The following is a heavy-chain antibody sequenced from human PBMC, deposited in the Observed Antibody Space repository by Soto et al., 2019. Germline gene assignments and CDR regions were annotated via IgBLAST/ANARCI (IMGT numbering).Heavy chain of an antibody. CDR2: INAGNGNT. CDR1: GYTFTSFA. J-gene: IGHJ4*02. D-gene: IGHD2-8*01. V-gene: IGHV1-3*01. CDR3: ARGGVYSLFDY. Sequence: QVQLVQSGSEVKKPGASVRVSCKASGYTFTSFAIHWVRQAPGHRLECMGWINAGNGNTKYSQKFQGRVTITRDTSASTAYMELSSLRSEDTAVYYCARGGVYSLFDYWGQGTLVTVSS.